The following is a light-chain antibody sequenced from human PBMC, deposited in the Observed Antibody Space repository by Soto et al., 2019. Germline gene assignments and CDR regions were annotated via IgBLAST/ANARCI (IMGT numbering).Light chain of an antibody. J-gene: IGKJ4*01. CDR2: GAC. CDR1: QSVSSSY. V-gene: IGKV3-20*01. Sequence: EIVLTQSPGTLSLSPGERATLSCRASQSVSSSYLAWYQQKPGQAPRLLIYGACSRATGIPDRFSGSGSGTDFTLTISRLEPEDFAVYYCQQYCSSPLTFGGGTKVEIK. CDR3: QQYCSSPLT.